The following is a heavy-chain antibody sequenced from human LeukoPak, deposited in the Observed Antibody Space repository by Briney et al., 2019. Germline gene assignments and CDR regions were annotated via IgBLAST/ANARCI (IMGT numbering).Heavy chain of an antibody. CDR3: ATSRGAVAGNWFDP. CDR1: GYTLTELS. D-gene: IGHD6-19*01. J-gene: IGHJ5*02. V-gene: IGHV1-24*01. Sequence: ASVKVSCTVSGYTLTELSMHWVRQAPGKGLEWMGGFDPEDGETIYAQTFQGRVTMTEDTSTDTAYMELSSLRSEDTAVYYCATSRGAVAGNWFDPWGQGTLVTVSS. CDR2: FDPEDGET.